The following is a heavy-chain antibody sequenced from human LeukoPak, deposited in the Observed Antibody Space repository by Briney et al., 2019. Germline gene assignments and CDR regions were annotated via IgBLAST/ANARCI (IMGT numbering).Heavy chain of an antibody. CDR3: ARGILWFGELPPYYFDY. CDR1: GFTFSSYG. V-gene: IGHV3-48*02. Sequence: GGSLRLSCAASGFTFSSYGMHWVRQAPGKGLEWVSYISSSSSTIYYADSVKGRFTISRDNAKNSLYLQMNSLRDEDTAVYYCARGILWFGELPPYYFDYWGQGTLVTVSS. CDR2: ISSSSSTI. J-gene: IGHJ4*02. D-gene: IGHD3-10*01.